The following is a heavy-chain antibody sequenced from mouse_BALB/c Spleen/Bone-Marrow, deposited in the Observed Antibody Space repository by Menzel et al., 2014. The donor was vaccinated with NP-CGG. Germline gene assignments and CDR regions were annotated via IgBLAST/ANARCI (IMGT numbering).Heavy chain of an antibody. V-gene: IGHV1-31*01. Sequence: EVKLMESGPELVKPGVSVKISCKASGYSIXGYYMHWVKQSHVKSLEWIGRINPYNGATTYSQSFKDKASLTVDESSNTAYMDLHSLTSEDSAVYYCARGAYWGQGTLVTVSA. CDR2: INPYNGAT. CDR3: ARGAY. J-gene: IGHJ3*01. CDR1: GYSIXGYY.